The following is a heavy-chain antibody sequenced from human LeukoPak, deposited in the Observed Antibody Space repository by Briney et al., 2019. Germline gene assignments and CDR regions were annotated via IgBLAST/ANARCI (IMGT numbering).Heavy chain of an antibody. D-gene: IGHD3-22*01. Sequence: GGSLRLSCAASGFTFSSIAMSWVRQAPGKGLEWVSAISGSGGSTYYADSVKGRFTISRDNSKNTLYLQMNSLRAEDTAVYYCAKDAEGYYYDSSGSVDYWGQGTLVTVSS. CDR1: GFTFSSIA. V-gene: IGHV3-23*01. CDR3: AKDAEGYYYDSSGSVDY. CDR2: ISGSGGST. J-gene: IGHJ4*02.